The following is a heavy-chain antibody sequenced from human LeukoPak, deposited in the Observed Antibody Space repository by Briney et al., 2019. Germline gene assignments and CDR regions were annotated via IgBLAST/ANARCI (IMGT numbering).Heavy chain of an antibody. CDR2: ISYDGSNK. D-gene: IGHD2-2*01. CDR1: GFTFSSYG. Sequence: GGSLRLSCAASGFTFSSYGMHWVRRAPGKGLEWVAVISYDGSNKYYADSVKGRFTISRDNSKNTLYLQMNSLRAEDTAVYYCAKCRSIVVVPAAYPSPVYYGMDVWGQGTTVTVSS. CDR3: AKCRSIVVVPAAYPSPVYYGMDV. J-gene: IGHJ6*02. V-gene: IGHV3-30*18.